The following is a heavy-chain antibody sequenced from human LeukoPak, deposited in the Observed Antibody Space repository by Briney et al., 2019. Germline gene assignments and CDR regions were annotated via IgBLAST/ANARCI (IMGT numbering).Heavy chain of an antibody. Sequence: NPGGSLRLSCAASGFTLSNAYMSWVRQAPGKGLEWVGRIKNKTNGGTTDYAAPVKGRFTISRDDSKNTLYLQTNSLKTEDTAVYYCTTTIVGVTTWFDPWGQGTLVTVSS. D-gene: IGHD1-26*01. J-gene: IGHJ5*02. CDR1: GFTLSNAY. V-gene: IGHV3-15*01. CDR3: TTTIVGVTTWFDP. CDR2: IKNKTNGGTT.